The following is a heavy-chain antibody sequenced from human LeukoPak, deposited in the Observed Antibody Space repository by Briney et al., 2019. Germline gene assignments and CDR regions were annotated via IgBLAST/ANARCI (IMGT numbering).Heavy chain of an antibody. CDR3: AREDGSSSRTYFDY. Sequence: GGSLRLSCAASGFTFSSYAMHWVRQAPGKGLEWVAVIWYDGSNKYYADSVKGRFTISRDNSKNTLYLQMNSLRAEDTAVYYCAREDGSSSRTYFDYWGQGTLVTVSS. J-gene: IGHJ4*02. V-gene: IGHV3-33*08. D-gene: IGHD6-13*01. CDR1: GFTFSSYA. CDR2: IWYDGSNK.